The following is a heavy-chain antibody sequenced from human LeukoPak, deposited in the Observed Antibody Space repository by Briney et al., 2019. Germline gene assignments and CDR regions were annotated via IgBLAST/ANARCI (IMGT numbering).Heavy chain of an antibody. CDR1: GFTFSSYA. CDR2: IGGSGATT. V-gene: IGHV3-23*01. D-gene: IGHD5-12*01. Sequence: GGSLRLSCAASGFTFSSYAMSWVRQAPGKGLEWVSGIGGSGATTYYADSVKGRFTISRDNSKNTLYLQMNSLRAEDTAVYYCARDQEDIVATSDAFDIWGQGTMVTVSS. CDR3: ARDQEDIVATSDAFDI. J-gene: IGHJ3*02.